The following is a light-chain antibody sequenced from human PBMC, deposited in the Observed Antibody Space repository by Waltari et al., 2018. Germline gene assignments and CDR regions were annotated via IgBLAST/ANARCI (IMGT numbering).Light chain of an antibody. CDR1: QAISSW. CDR2: HAS. J-gene: IGKJ1*01. Sequence: EIQMTQSPSSVSASAGDTVSITCRASQAISSWLAWYQQKPGDSPNLLIYHASNLQSGDRSRFSGSGSGTDVTLTISRRGPEESANYYCQQGSAFPTTFGEGTKVEV. V-gene: IGKV1-12*01. CDR3: QQGSAFPTT.